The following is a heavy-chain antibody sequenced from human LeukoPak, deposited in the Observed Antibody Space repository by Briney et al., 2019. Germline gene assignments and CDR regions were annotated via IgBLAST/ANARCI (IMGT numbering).Heavy chain of an antibody. CDR2: ISSSGSTI. D-gene: IGHD2-15*01. Sequence: GGSLRLSCAASGFTFSSYEMNWVRQAPGKGLEWVSYISSSGSTIYYADSVKGRFTISRDNAKNSLYLQMNSLRAEDTAVYYCARPGYCSCGSCYSLWVDYWGQGTLVTVSS. CDR1: GFTFSSYE. V-gene: IGHV3-48*03. CDR3: ARPGYCSCGSCYSLWVDY. J-gene: IGHJ4*02.